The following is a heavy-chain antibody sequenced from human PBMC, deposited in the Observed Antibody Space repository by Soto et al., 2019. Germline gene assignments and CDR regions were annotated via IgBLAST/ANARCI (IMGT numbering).Heavy chain of an antibody. J-gene: IGHJ5*02. CDR1: GYTFTSYD. Sequence: QVQLVQSGAEVKKPGASVKVSCKASGYTFTSYDINWVRQATGQGLEWMGWMNPNSGNTGYSQKFQGSITMTRNNSISTAYMELSSLRSEDTAVYYCARGSIAVAGTDWFDPWGQGTLVTVSS. D-gene: IGHD6-19*01. V-gene: IGHV1-8*01. CDR2: MNPNSGNT. CDR3: ARGSIAVAGTDWFDP.